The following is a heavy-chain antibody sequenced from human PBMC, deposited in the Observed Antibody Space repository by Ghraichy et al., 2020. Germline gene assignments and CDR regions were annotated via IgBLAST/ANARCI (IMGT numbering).Heavy chain of an antibody. CDR1: GGSISSGSYY. J-gene: IGHJ4*02. CDR3: ARDKALLWGFDY. Sequence: SETLSLTCTVSGGSISSGSYYWSWIRQPAGKGLEWIGRIYTSGSTNYNPSLKSRVTMSVDTSKNQFSLKLSSVTAADTAVYYCARDKALLWGFDYWGQGTLVTVSS. V-gene: IGHV4-61*02. D-gene: IGHD7-27*01. CDR2: IYTSGST.